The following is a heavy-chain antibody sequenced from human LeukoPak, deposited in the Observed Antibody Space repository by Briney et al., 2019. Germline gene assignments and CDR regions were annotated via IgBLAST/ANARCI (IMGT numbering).Heavy chain of an antibody. CDR1: GYTFTSYY. V-gene: IGHV1-46*01. D-gene: IGHD5-12*01. J-gene: IGHJ4*02. CDR2: INPSGGST. CDR3: ARGATIIGGFDY. Sequence: ASVKVSCKASGYTFTSYYMHWVRQAPGQWLEWMGIINPSGGSTSYAQKFQGRVTMTRDMSTSTVYMELSSLRSEDTAVYYCARGATIIGGFDYWGQGTLVTVSS.